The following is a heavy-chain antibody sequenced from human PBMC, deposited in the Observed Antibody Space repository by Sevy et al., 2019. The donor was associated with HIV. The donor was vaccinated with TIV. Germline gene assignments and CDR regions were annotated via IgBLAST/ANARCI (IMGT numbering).Heavy chain of an antibody. J-gene: IGHJ5*02. V-gene: IGHV4-4*07. Sequence: SETLSLTCTVSGGSISSYYWSWIRQPAGKGLEWIGRIYTSGSTTYNPSLKSRVTMSVDTSKNQFSLKLSSVTAADTAVYYCARGPGGIVVVPAAIHIGRRWFDPWGQGTLVTVSS. D-gene: IGHD2-2*01. CDR1: GGSISSYY. CDR3: ARGPGGIVVVPAAIHIGRRWFDP. CDR2: IYTSGST.